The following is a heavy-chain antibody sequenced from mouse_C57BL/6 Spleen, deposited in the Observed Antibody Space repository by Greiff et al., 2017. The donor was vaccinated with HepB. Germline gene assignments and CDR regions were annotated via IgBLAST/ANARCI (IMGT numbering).Heavy chain of an antibody. D-gene: IGHD1-1*01. V-gene: IGHV1-39*01. CDR2: INPNYGTT. J-gene: IGHJ2*01. CDR3: ARGATVVAPYFDY. CDR1: GYSFTDYN. Sequence: VQLKQSGPELVKPGASVKISCKASGYSFTDYNMNWVKQSNGKSLEWIGVINPNYGTTSYNQKFKGKATLTVDQSSSTADMQLNSLTSEDSAVYYCARGATVVAPYFDYWGQGTTLTVSS.